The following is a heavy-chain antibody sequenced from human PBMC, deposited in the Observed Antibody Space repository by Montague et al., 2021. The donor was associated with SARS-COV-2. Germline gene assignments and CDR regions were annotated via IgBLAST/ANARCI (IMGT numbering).Heavy chain of an antibody. Sequence: PALVKPTQTLTLTCTFSGFSLSTNGMCVSWIRQPPGKALEWLARIDWDDDKYYSTSLKTRLTISKDTSKNQVVLTMTNMDPVDTATYYCVRLRPGGSLSGGMYYCDYWGLGTLVTVSS. CDR2: IDWDDDK. J-gene: IGHJ4*02. CDR3: VRLRPGGSLSGGMYYCDY. CDR1: GFSLSTNGMC. V-gene: IGHV2-70*11. D-gene: IGHD2-15*01.